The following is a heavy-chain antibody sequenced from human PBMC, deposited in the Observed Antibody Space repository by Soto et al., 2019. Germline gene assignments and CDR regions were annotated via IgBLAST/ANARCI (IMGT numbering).Heavy chain of an antibody. J-gene: IGHJ5*02. CDR2: IYSRGST. V-gene: IGHV4-61*08. Sequence: LSLTCTVSAGSVRSGDYYWAWIRQPPGKGLEWIGCIYSRGSTYYNPSLKSRVTISMDTSKNQFSLKVNSVTAADTAVYYCAKVGDIAADPFDPRGQGTLVTVSS. D-gene: IGHD3-9*01. CDR3: AKVGDIAADPFDP. CDR1: AGSVRSGDYY.